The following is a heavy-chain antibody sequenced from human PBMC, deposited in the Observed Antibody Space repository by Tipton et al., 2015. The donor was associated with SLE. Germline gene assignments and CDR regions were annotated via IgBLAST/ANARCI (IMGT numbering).Heavy chain of an antibody. V-gene: IGHV4-39*07. CDR1: GDSISSSTYY. CDR3: ARDTDRGSSAYAGAFDF. CDR2: IYSSGT. Sequence: TLSLTCTVSGDSISSSTYYWGWIRQSPGKGLEWIGTIYSSGTYYKSSLKGRVAMSIDTSRNQFSLTLSSVTAADTAVYYCARDTDRGSSAYAGAFDFWGQGTVVTVSS. J-gene: IGHJ3*01. D-gene: IGHD3-22*01.